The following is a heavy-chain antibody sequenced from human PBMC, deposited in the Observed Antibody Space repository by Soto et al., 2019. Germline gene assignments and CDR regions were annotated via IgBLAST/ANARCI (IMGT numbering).Heavy chain of an antibody. Sequence: GGSLRLSCAASGFTFSSYAMHWVRQAPGKGLEWVAVISYDGSNKYYADSVKGRFTISRDNSKNTLYLQMNSLRAEETAVYYSAREGGSSAYQVNSGNFDYWGQGTLVTVSS. CDR2: ISYDGSNK. CDR3: AREGGSSAYQVNSGNFDY. CDR1: GFTFSSYA. V-gene: IGHV3-30-3*01. J-gene: IGHJ4*02. D-gene: IGHD3-22*01.